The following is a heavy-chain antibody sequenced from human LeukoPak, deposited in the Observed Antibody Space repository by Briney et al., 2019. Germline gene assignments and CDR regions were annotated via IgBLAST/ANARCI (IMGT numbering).Heavy chain of an antibody. CDR1: GFTFSSYN. D-gene: IGHD5-24*01. J-gene: IGHJ4*02. Sequence: GSLRLSCAASGFTFSSYNMNWVRQAPGKGLEWVSSISSSSSYIYYADSVRGRFTISRDNAKNSLYLQMNNLRAEDTAVYYCARGRDGSQSPIDDWGQGTLVTVTS. CDR2: ISSSSSYI. CDR3: ARGRDGSQSPIDD. V-gene: IGHV3-21*01.